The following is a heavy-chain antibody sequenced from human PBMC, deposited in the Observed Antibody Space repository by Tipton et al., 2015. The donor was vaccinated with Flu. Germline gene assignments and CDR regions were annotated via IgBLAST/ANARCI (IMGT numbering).Heavy chain of an antibody. Sequence: QSGAEVKKPGASVKVSCKASGYTFTDYYIHWVRQAPGQGLEWMGWIISNSGGTNYAQKFQGRVTMTRDTSISTAYMELSRLRPDDTAVYYCARGGYCGGGRCLHYYYALDVWGQGTTVTVSS. CDR2: IISNSGGT. CDR3: ARGGYCGGGRCLHYYYALDV. V-gene: IGHV1-2*02. D-gene: IGHD2-15*01. J-gene: IGHJ6*02. CDR1: GYTFTDYY.